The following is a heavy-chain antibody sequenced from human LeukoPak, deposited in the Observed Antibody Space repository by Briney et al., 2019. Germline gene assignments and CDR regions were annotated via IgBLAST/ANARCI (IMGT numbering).Heavy chain of an antibody. Sequence: PGGSLRLSCAASGFSVSANYIIWVRQAPRKGLEWVSVIYGGDKTNYADSVKGRFTTSRDSSENTLYLQMNSLRAEDTAVYYCAGSITTPGGFDYWGQGTPVTVSS. J-gene: IGHJ4*02. CDR2: IYGGDKT. D-gene: IGHD6-13*01. CDR1: GFSVSANY. CDR3: AGSITTPGGFDY. V-gene: IGHV3-53*01.